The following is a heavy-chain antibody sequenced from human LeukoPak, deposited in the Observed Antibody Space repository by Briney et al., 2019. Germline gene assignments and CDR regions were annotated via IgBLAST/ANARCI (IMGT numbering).Heavy chain of an antibody. Sequence: SETLSLTCAVYGGSLSGYYWSWIRQPPGKGLEWIGEINHSGSTNYNPSLKSRVTISVDTSKNQFSLKLSSVTAADTAVYYCARFYRYYFAERMANWFDPWGQGTLVTVSS. V-gene: IGHV4-34*01. J-gene: IGHJ5*02. CDR2: INHSGST. CDR3: ARFYRYYFAERMANWFDP. CDR1: GGSLSGYY. D-gene: IGHD3-10*01.